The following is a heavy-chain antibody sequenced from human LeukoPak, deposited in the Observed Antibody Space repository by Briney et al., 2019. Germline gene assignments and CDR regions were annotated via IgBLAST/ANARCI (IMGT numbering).Heavy chain of an antibody. V-gene: IGHV4-34*01. CDR2: INHSGST. Sequence: QTSETLSLICAVYGGSFSGYYWSWIRQPPGKGLEWIGEINHSGSTNYNPSLKSRVTISVDTSKNQFSLKLSSVTAADTAVYYCARGRVGATTGGVNFDYWGQGTLVTVSS. CDR1: GGSFSGYY. CDR3: ARGRVGATTGGVNFDY. J-gene: IGHJ4*02. D-gene: IGHD1-26*01.